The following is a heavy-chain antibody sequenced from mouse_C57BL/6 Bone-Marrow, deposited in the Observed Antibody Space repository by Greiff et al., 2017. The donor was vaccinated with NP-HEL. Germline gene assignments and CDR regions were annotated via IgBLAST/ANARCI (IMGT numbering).Heavy chain of an antibody. V-gene: IGHV5-17*01. Sequence: EVQLVESGGGLVKPGGSLKLSCAASGFTFSDYGMHWVRQAPEKGLEWVAYISSGSSTIYYADTVKGEFTTSRDNAKNTLFLQMTSLRSEDTAMYYCATYMGTGWGQGTTLTVSS. CDR3: ATYMGTG. D-gene: IGHD2-13*01. CDR2: ISSGSSTI. CDR1: GFTFSDYG. J-gene: IGHJ2*01.